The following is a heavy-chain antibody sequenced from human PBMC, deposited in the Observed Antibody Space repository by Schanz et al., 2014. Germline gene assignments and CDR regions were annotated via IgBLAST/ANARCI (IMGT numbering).Heavy chain of an antibody. D-gene: IGHD3-22*01. CDR3: AKIRYDSSGYYLPYYGMDV. Sequence: EVQLVESGGGLVQPGGSLRLSCAASGFPYSRYWMQWVRQAPGKGLVWVSGINSDGSRTTYADSVKGRFTISRDNSKNTLYLQMNSLRAEDTAVYYCAKIRYDSSGYYLPYYGMDVWGQGTTVIVSS. CDR2: INSDGSRT. V-gene: IGHV3-74*01. CDR1: GFPYSRYW. J-gene: IGHJ6*02.